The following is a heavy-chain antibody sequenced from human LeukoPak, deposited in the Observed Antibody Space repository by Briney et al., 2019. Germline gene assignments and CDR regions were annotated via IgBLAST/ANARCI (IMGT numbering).Heavy chain of an antibody. D-gene: IGHD3-10*01. V-gene: IGHV3-21*04. CDR1: GFTFSSYS. CDR3: AKDLDPEYYYGSGSPHDY. CDR2: ISTSSSYI. Sequence: GESLRLSCAASGFTFSSYSVSWVRQAPGKGLEWVSSISTSSSYINYADSVKGRFTISRDNSKNTLYLQMNSLRAEDTAVYYCAKDLDPEYYYGSGSPHDYWGQGTLVTVSS. J-gene: IGHJ4*02.